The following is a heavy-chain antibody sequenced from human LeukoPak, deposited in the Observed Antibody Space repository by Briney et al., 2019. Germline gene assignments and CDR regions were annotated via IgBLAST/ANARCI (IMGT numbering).Heavy chain of an antibody. CDR2: INHSGST. V-gene: IGHV4-34*01. Sequence: SETLSLTCAVYGGSFSGYYWSWIRQPPGKGLEWIGEINHSGSTNYNPSLKSRVTISVDTSKNQFSLKLSSVTAADTAVYYCARRARWIQPFDYWGQGTLVTVSS. D-gene: IGHD5-24*01. CDR1: GGSFSGYY. CDR3: ARRARWIQPFDY. J-gene: IGHJ4*02.